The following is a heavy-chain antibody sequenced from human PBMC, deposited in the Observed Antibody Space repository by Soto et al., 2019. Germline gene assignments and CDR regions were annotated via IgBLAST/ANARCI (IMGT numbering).Heavy chain of an antibody. Sequence: PGESLKISCKGSGYSFTSYWISWVRQMPGKGLEWMGRIGPSDSYTNYSPSFQGHVTISADKSISTAYLQWSSLKASDTAMYYCARSGGEYYDSSGYYYAQRYWGQGTLVTVSS. D-gene: IGHD3-22*01. CDR1: GYSFTSYW. CDR2: IGPSDSYT. J-gene: IGHJ4*02. V-gene: IGHV5-10-1*01. CDR3: ARSGGEYYDSSGYYYAQRY.